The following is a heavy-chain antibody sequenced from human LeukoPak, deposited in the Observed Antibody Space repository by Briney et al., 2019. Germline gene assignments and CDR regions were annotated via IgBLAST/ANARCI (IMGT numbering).Heavy chain of an antibody. Sequence: GGSLRLSCVASGFIFSDYSMDWVRQAPGKGLEWVSSISSSSAYIFYSDSVKGRFTISRDNAQSSLYLQMNSLRAGDTAVYYCARRVSVAGRRDFDYWGQGTLVTVSS. CDR3: ARRVSVAGRRDFDY. J-gene: IGHJ4*02. V-gene: IGHV3-21*06. CDR2: ISSSSAYI. CDR1: GFIFSDYS. D-gene: IGHD6-19*01.